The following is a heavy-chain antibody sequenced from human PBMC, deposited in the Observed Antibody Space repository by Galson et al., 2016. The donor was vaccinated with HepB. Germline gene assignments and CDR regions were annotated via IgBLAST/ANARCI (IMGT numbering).Heavy chain of an antibody. D-gene: IGHD3-9*01. CDR3: SKGDRLFGYFNGVIDF. CDR1: GFTFSSYG. CDR2: ISYDGSKK. V-gene: IGHV3-30*18. J-gene: IGHJ4*02. Sequence: SLRLSCAASGFTFSSYGMHWVRQAPGKGLEWVAVISYDGSKKYYVDSVKGRFTISRDNTKNSLFLQMNRLRAEDTAVYYCSKGDRLFGYFNGVIDFWGQGTLVTVSS.